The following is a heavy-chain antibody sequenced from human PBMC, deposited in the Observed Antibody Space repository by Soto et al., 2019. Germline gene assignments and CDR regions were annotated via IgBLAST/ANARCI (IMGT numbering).Heavy chain of an antibody. V-gene: IGHV4-59*01. CDR3: ARDVADYMDV. Sequence: PSETLSLTSTVSGGTISSYYWSWIRQPPGKGLEWIGYIYYSGSTNYNPSLKSRVTISVDTSKNQFSLKLSSVTAADTAVYYCARDVADYMDVWGKGTTVTVSS. CDR1: GGTISSYY. CDR2: IYYSGST. J-gene: IGHJ6*03.